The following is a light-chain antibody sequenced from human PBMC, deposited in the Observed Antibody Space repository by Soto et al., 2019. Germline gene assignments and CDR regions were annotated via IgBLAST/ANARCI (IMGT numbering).Light chain of an antibody. Sequence: QSALTQPPSASGSPGQSGTISCTGTSSDVGGYNYVSWYQHHPGKAPKLVIYEVTKRPSGVPDRFSGSKSGNTASMTVSGLQAEDEAVYHCSSYAGNNNILFGGGTTLTVL. CDR2: EVT. CDR1: SSDVGGYNY. CDR3: SSYAGNNNIL. J-gene: IGLJ2*01. V-gene: IGLV2-8*01.